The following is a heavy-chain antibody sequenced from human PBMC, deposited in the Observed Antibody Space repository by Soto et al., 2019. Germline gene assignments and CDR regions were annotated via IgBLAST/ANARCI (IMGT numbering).Heavy chain of an antibody. J-gene: IGHJ4*02. CDR2: ISCCGGST. Sequence: EVQLLESGGGVVQPGGSLRLSCVASGFNFKKFAMAWVRQAPGEGLEWVSGISCCGGSTSYADSVKGRFSTARDDSKNTLSLQMNGLRIEDTVQYFCAKADGEQWLIPHLDNWGQGTLVTVS. D-gene: IGHD6-19*01. V-gene: IGHV3-23*01. CDR1: GFNFKKFA. CDR3: AKADGEQWLIPHLDN.